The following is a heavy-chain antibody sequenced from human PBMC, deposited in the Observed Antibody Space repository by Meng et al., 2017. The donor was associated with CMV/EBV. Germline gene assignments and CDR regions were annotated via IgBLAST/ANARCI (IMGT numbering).Heavy chain of an antibody. CDR3: ARDLFGVVSTHTYYYYGMDV. Sequence: GGSLKISCAASGFTFSSYAMHWVRQAPGKGLEWVAVISYDGSNKYYADSVKGRFTISRDNSKNTLYLQMNSLRAEDTAVYYCARDLFGVVSTHTYYYYGMDVWGQGTTVTVSS. V-gene: IGHV3-30*04. J-gene: IGHJ6*02. D-gene: IGHD3-3*01. CDR2: ISYDGSNK. CDR1: GFTFSSYA.